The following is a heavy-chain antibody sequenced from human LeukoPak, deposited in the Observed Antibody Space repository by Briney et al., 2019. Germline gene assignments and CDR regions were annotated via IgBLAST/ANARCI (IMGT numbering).Heavy chain of an antibody. V-gene: IGHV3-48*02. D-gene: IGHD4-23*01. CDR3: ATSVGHLPT. CDR2: ITTTGGTI. J-gene: IGHJ4*02. Sequence: GGSLRLSCAASGLPFSTYSLNWVRQAPGKGLEWVSYITTTGGTIYYADSVKGRFTISRDNAKNSLFLQMNSLRDEDTAVYYCATSVGHLPTWGQGTRVTVSS. CDR1: GLPFSTYS.